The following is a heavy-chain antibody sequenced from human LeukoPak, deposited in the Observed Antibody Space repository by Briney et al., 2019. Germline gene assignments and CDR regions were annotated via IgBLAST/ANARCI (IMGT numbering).Heavy chain of an antibody. CDR2: IYSGGST. CDR3: ARDDGRYYFDY. D-gene: IGHD1-1*01. Sequence: PGGSLRLSCAASGFTVSSNYMGWVRQAPGKGLEWVSVIYSGGSTYYADSVKGRFTISRDSSKNTLYLQMNSLRAEDTAVYYCARDDGRYYFDYWGQGTLVTVSS. V-gene: IGHV3-53*01. CDR1: GFTVSSNY. J-gene: IGHJ4*02.